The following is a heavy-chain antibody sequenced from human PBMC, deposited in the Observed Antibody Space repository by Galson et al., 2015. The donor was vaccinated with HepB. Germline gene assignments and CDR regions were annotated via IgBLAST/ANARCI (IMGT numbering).Heavy chain of an antibody. V-gene: IGHV1-18*04. D-gene: IGHD6-13*01. CDR1: GYTFTSYG. Sequence: SVKVSCKASGYTFTSYGISWVRQAPGQGLEWMGWISAYSGATDYAQNLQGRVTMTTDTSTSTAYMELRGLRSDDTAVYYCATSRIAAAFYYFDYWGQGTLVIVSS. CDR3: ATSRIAAAFYYFDY. CDR2: ISAYSGAT. J-gene: IGHJ4*02.